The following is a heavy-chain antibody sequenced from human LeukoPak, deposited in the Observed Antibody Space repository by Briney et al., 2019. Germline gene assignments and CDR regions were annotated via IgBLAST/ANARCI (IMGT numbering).Heavy chain of an antibody. CDR1: GFTFSSYA. D-gene: IGHD3-9*01. V-gene: IGHV3-23*01. J-gene: IGHJ4*02. CDR2: ISGSGGST. CDR3: AKDLPSTYYDILTGPEDPDY. Sequence: GGSLRLSCAASGFTFSSYAMSWVRQAPGKGLEWVSAISGSGGSTYYADSVKGRFTISRDNSKNTLYLQMNSLRAEDTAVYYCAKDLPSTYYDILTGPEDPDYWGQGTLVTVSS.